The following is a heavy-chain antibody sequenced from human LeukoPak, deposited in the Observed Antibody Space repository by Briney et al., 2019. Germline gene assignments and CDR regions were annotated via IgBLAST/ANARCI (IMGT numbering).Heavy chain of an antibody. D-gene: IGHD2-15*01. Sequence: ASAKVSCKASGYTFTGYYMHWVRQAPGQGLEWMGWINPNSGGTNYAQKFQGRVTMTRDTSISTAYMELSRLRSDDTAVYYCARTRRSCSGGSCYMVDYWGQGTLVTVSS. V-gene: IGHV1-2*02. CDR2: INPNSGGT. CDR1: GYTFTGYY. J-gene: IGHJ4*02. CDR3: ARTRRSCSGGSCYMVDY.